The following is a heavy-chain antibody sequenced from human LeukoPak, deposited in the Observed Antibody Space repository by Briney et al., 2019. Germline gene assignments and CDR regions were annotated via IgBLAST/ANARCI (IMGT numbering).Heavy chain of an antibody. V-gene: IGHV3-74*01. D-gene: IGHD2-2*01. J-gene: IGHJ6*02. Sequence: GGSLRLSCAASGFTFTTYWMHWVRQAPGKGLVWVSHINSDGSITSYADSVKGRFTISRDNSKNTLYLQMNSLRAEDTAVYYCARGVYQPTYCSSTSCYYYYYGMDVWGQGTTVTVSS. CDR2: INSDGSIT. CDR3: ARGVYQPTYCSSTSCYYYYYGMDV. CDR1: GFTFTTYW.